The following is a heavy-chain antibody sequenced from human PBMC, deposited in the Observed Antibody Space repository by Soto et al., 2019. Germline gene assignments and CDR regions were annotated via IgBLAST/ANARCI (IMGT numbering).Heavy chain of an antibody. Sequence: QLQLQESGPGLVKPSETLSLTCTVSGGSISSSSYYWGWIRQPPGKGLEWIGSIYYSGSTYYNPSLKSRVTISVDTSKNQFSLKLSSVTAADTAVYYCARHQGGSYPDAFDIWGQGTMVTVSS. CDR2: IYYSGST. V-gene: IGHV4-39*01. CDR1: GGSISSSSYY. CDR3: ARHQGGSYPDAFDI. D-gene: IGHD1-26*01. J-gene: IGHJ3*02.